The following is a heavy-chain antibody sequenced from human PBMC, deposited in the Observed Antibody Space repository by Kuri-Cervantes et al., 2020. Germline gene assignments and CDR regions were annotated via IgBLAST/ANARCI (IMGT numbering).Heavy chain of an antibody. J-gene: IGHJ4*02. V-gene: IGHV3-43*01. CDR1: GFTFDDYT. D-gene: IGHD6-19*01. CDR2: ISWDGGST. CDR3: ARGFRGDSSGWYYFDY. Sequence: GGSLRLSCAASGFTFDDYTMHWVRQAPGKGLEWVSLISWDGGSTYYADSVKGRFTISRDNAKNSLYLQMNSLRAEDTAVYYCARGFRGDSSGWYYFDYWGQGTLVTVSS.